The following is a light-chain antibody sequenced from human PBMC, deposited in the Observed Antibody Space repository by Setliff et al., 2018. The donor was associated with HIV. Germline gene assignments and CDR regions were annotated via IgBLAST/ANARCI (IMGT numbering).Light chain of an antibody. V-gene: IGLV3-21*04. J-gene: IGLJ1*01. CDR2: YDS. CDR3: QVWDSSSDHPYV. Sequence: SYELTQPPSVSVAPGKTARITCGGNNIGSKSVHWYQQKPGQAPVLVISYDSDRPSGIPERFSGSNSGNTATLTISRVEAGDEADYYCQVWDSSSDHPYVLGTGTKVT. CDR1: NIGSKS.